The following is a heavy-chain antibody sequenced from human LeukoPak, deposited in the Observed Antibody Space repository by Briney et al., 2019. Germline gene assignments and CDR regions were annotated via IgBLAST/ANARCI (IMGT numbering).Heavy chain of an antibody. J-gene: IGHJ5*02. CDR1: GYTFTNYW. D-gene: IGHD1-1*01. CDR2: INPGDSDS. V-gene: IGHV5-51*01. Sequence: GESLKISCKGSGYTFTNYWIAWVRQMPGKGLEWMAIINPGDSDSRFSPSFQGQVTISVDKSISTAYVQWSSLKASDTAMYYCARQGKNVALDLWGQGTLVTVSS. CDR3: ARQGKNVALDL.